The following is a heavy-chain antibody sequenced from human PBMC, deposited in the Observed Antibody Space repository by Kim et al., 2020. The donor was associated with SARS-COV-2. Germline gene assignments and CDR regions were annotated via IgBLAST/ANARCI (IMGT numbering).Heavy chain of an antibody. V-gene: IGHV3-11*06. D-gene: IGHD2-15*01. Sequence: VKGRLPIARDNAKNSLYLQMNSLRAEDTAVYYCARDGPGVVVVAATGFDPWGQGTLVTVSS. CDR3: ARDGPGVVVVAATGFDP. J-gene: IGHJ5*02.